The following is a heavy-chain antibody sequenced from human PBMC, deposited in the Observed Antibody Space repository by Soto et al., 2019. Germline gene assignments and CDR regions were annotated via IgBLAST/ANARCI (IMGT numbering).Heavy chain of an antibody. D-gene: IGHD4-4*01. V-gene: IGHV1-58*01. Sequence: GASGKVCCKASGFTFTSSAVQWVRQARGQRLEWIGWIVVGSGNTNYAQKLQGRVTMTTDTSTSTAYMELRSLRSDDTAVYYCARTDPDYSNYFDYWGQGTTVTVSS. J-gene: IGHJ4*03. CDR3: ARTDPDYSNYFDY. CDR1: GFTFTSSA. CDR2: IVVGSGNT.